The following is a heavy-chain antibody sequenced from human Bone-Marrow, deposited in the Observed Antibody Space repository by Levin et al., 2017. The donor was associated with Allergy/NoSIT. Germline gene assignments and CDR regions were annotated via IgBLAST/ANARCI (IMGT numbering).Heavy chain of an antibody. V-gene: IGHV3-30-3*01. CDR2: ISYDGSNK. CDR3: ARIGYSSSSAPFDY. D-gene: IGHD6-6*01. J-gene: IGHJ4*02. CDR1: GFTFSSYA. Sequence: GGSLRLSCAASGFTFSSYAMHWVRQAPGKGLEWVAVISYDGSNKYYADSVKGRFTISRDNSKNTLYLQMNSLRAEDTAVYYCARIGYSSSSAPFDYWGQGTLVTVSS.